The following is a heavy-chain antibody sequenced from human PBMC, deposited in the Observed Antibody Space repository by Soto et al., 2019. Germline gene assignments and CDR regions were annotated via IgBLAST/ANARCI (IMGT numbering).Heavy chain of an antibody. Sequence: ASVKVSCKASGYTFTSYGISWVRQAPGQGLEWMGWISAYNGNTNYAQKLQGRVTMTTDTSTSTAYMELRSLRSDDTTVYYCARPYCSSTSCLNWFDPWGQGTLVTVSS. CDR3: ARPYCSSTSCLNWFDP. D-gene: IGHD2-2*01. V-gene: IGHV1-18*01. J-gene: IGHJ5*02. CDR1: GYTFTSYG. CDR2: ISAYNGNT.